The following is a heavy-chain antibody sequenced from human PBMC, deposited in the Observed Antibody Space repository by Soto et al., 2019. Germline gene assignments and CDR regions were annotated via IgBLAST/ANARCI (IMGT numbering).Heavy chain of an antibody. V-gene: IGHV4-59*01. D-gene: IGHD1-26*01. CDR2: MSNSGST. CDR1: DDAISVYY. J-gene: IGHJ6*02. Sequence: QVQLQESGPGLVKPSETLSLNCTVSDDAISVYYWSWIRQTPGKGLERIGEMSNSGSTSYSHSLKSRVTISLDTSKRQFYLRLRYVTAEDTAVYLCAIDSSGFSVMDVWVQGTTVTVSS. CDR3: AIDSSGFSVMDV.